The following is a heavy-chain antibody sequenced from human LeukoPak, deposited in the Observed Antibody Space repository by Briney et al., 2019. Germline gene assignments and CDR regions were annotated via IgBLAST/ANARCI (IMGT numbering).Heavy chain of an antibody. V-gene: IGHV3-30*14. Sequence: GRSLRLSCAASGFTFSSYAIHWVRQAPGKGLEWVALISYDGSNKYYADSVKGRFTISRDNSKNTLYLQMNSLRAEDTAVYYCAREEYRVAGFDYWGQGTLVTVSS. J-gene: IGHJ4*02. CDR1: GFTFSSYA. CDR2: ISYDGSNK. D-gene: IGHD6-19*01. CDR3: AREEYRVAGFDY.